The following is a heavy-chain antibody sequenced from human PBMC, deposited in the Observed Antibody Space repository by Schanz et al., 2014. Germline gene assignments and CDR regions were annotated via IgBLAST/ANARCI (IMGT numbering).Heavy chain of an antibody. CDR1: GYTFTNFF. CDR3: ARGRTFDS. Sequence: QVHLVQSGAEVHKPGASLKISCKASGYTFTNFFLHWVRQAPGQGLEWLGWMNPNSGNPGFAQKFRGRVTMTRNTSMSTAYIELHILTSEDTAVSFCARGRTFDSWGQGTLVT. V-gene: IGHV1-8*02. CDR2: MNPNSGNP. J-gene: IGHJ4*02.